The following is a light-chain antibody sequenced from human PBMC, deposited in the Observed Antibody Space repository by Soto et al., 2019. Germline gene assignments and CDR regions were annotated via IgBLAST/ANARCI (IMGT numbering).Light chain of an antibody. CDR2: DAS. V-gene: IGKV3-11*01. CDR3: QQRSNWPPGKLT. CDR1: QSVSSY. Sequence: EIVLTQSPATLSLSPGERATLSCRASQSVSSYLAWYQQKPGQAPRLLIYDASNRATGIPARFSGSGSGTDFTFTISSLEPEDFAVYYCQQRSNWPPGKLTFGGGTKVEIK. J-gene: IGKJ4*01.